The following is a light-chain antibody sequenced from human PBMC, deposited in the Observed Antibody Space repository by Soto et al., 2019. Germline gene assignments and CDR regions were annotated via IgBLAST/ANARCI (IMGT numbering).Light chain of an antibody. J-gene: IGLJ3*02. V-gene: IGLV1-40*01. Sequence: QSVLTQPPSVSGAPGQRVTISCTGSSSNIGAGYDVHWYQQLPGTAPKLLIYGNNNRPSGVPDRFSGSKSGTSASLAITGLLADDEADYYCQSYDSSLSGAGVFGGGTKLTVL. CDR2: GNN. CDR3: QSYDSSLSGAGV. CDR1: SSNIGAGYD.